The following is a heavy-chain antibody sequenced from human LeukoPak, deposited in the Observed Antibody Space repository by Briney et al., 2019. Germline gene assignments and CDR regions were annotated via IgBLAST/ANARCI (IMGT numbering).Heavy chain of an antibody. Sequence: GGSLRLSCAASGFTFSSYSMNWVRQAPGKGLEWVSSIISSSSYIYYADSVKGRFTISRDNAKNSLYLQMNSLRAEDTAVYYCAREGPYGSYYMDVWGKGNTVTVSS. V-gene: IGHV3-21*01. D-gene: IGHD3-10*01. CDR2: IISSSSYI. CDR1: GFTFSSYS. J-gene: IGHJ6*03. CDR3: AREGPYGSYYMDV.